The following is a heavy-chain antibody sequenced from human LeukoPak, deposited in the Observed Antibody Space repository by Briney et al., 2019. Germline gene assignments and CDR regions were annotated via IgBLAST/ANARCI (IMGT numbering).Heavy chain of an antibody. CDR1: GFTFSSYA. CDR3: DGGTGWVSNLG. Sequence: GGSLRLSCAASGFTFSSYAMHWVRQAPGKGLEWVANIKQDGSEKYYVDSVKGRLTISRDNAKNSLYMQMNSLRAEDTGVYYCDGGTGWVSNLGGGQGTLVIVSS. D-gene: IGHD6-19*01. V-gene: IGHV3-7*03. J-gene: IGHJ4*02. CDR2: IKQDGSEK.